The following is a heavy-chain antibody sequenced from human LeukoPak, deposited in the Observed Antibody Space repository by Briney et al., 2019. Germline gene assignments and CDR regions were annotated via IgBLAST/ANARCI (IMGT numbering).Heavy chain of an antibody. D-gene: IGHD1-26*01. V-gene: IGHV3-23*01. CDR2: ISGSGGST. CDR1: GFTFSSYA. Sequence: HPGGSLRLSCAVSGFTFSSYAMSWIRQAPGKGLEWVSGISGSGGSTYSADSVKGRFTISRDNSKNTLYLQMNSLRAEDTAVFYCAKGGARLHSYYFDYWGQGTLVTVSS. CDR3: AKGGARLHSYYFDY. J-gene: IGHJ4*02.